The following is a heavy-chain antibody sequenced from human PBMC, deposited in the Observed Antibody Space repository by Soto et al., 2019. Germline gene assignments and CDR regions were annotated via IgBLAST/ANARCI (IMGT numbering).Heavy chain of an antibody. Sequence: SETLSLTCTVSGGSISSSSYYWGWIRQHPGKGLEWIGSIYYSGSTYYNPSLKSRVTISVDTSKNQFSLKLSSVTAADTAVYYCARQGDSSSWPGYYYYGMDVWGQGTTVTVSS. D-gene: IGHD6-13*01. CDR2: IYYSGST. CDR1: GGSISSSSYY. J-gene: IGHJ6*02. CDR3: ARQGDSSSWPGYYYYGMDV. V-gene: IGHV4-39*01.